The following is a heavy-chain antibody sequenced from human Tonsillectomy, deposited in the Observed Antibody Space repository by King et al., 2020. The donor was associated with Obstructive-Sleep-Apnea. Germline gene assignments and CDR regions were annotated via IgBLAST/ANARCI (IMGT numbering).Heavy chain of an antibody. CDR2: INHSGST. D-gene: IGHD2-15*01. CDR3: ARGSLYCSGGSCYSAPKYFQH. CDR1: GGSFSGYY. J-gene: IGHJ1*01. V-gene: IGHV4-34*01. Sequence: VQLQQWGAGLLKPSETLSLTCAVYGGSFSGYYWSWIRQPPGKGLEWIGEINHSGSTNYNPSLKSRVPISVDTSKNQFSLRRSSVTAADTAVYYCARGSLYCSGGSCYSAPKYFQHWGQGTLVTVSS.